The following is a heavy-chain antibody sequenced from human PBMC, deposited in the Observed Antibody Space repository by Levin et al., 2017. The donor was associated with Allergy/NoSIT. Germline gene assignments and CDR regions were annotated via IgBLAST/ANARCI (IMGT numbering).Heavy chain of an antibody. CDR1: GYTFTSYA. CDR3: ARDSVAGTQSFDY. CDR2: INTNTGNP. Sequence: GGSLRLSCKASGYTFTSYAMNWVRQAPGQGLEWMGWINTNTGNPTYAQGFTGRFVFSLDTSVSTAYLQISSLKAEDTAVYYCARDSVAGTQSFDYWGQGTLVTVSS. V-gene: IGHV7-4-1*02. D-gene: IGHD6-19*01. J-gene: IGHJ4*02.